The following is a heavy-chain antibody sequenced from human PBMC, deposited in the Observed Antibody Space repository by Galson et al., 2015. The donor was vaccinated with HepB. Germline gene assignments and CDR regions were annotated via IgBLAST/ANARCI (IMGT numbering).Heavy chain of an antibody. V-gene: IGHV4-34*01. CDR2: INHSGST. Sequence: SETLSLTCTVSGGSISSYYWSWIRQPPGKGLEWIGEINHSGSTNYNPSLKSRFTISVDTSKNQFSVKLSSVTAADTAVYYCARDPITMVRGVYYYYGRDVCCQGTPVTVSS. D-gene: IGHD3-10*01. CDR1: GGSISSYY. J-gene: IGHJ6*02. CDR3: ARDPITMVRGVYYYYGRDV.